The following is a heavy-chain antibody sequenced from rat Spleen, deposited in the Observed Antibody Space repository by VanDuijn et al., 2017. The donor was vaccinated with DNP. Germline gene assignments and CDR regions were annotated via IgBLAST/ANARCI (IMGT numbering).Heavy chain of an antibody. Sequence: EVQLVESGGGLVQPGRSLKLSCAASGFTFSDYAMAWVRQSPKRGLEWVASIIYDGTSTNYRDSLRGRFTISRDNANSTLYLRMDSLTSEDTATNYCAKYPDLGYWGQGVMVTVSS. D-gene: IGHD1-4*01. CDR3: AKYPDLGY. CDR2: IIYDGTST. V-gene: IGHV5-7*01. CDR1: GFTFSDYA. J-gene: IGHJ2*01.